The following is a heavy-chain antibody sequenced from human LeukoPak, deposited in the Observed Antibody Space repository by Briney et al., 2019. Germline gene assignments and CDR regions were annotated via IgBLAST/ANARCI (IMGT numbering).Heavy chain of an antibody. V-gene: IGHV4-39*01. D-gene: IGHD5-18*01. CDR2: IYYSGST. Sequence: SETLSLTCSVSGGSISNSSNYWGWIRQPPGKGLEWIGSIYYSGSTYYNPSLKSRVTISVDTSKNQFSLKLSSVTAADTAVYYCGADTALDYWGQGTLVTVSS. J-gene: IGHJ4*02. CDR1: GGSISNSSNY. CDR3: GADTALDY.